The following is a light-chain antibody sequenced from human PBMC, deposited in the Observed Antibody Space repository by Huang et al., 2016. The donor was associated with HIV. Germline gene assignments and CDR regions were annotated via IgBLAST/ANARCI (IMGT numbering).Light chain of an antibody. J-gene: IGKJ2*01. CDR2: AAS. V-gene: IGKV1-39*01. Sequence: DIQMTQSPSSLSASVGDRVTITCRASQGISSDLNWYQQKPGKAPKLLIYAASNLQSGVPSRFSGSGSGTDFTLTISSLQPADSATYYCQETYSIPYTFGQGTKLEIK. CDR1: QGISSD. CDR3: QETYSIPYT.